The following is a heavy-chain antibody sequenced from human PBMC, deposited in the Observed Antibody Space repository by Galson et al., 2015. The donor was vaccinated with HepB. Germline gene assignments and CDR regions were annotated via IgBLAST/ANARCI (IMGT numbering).Heavy chain of an antibody. J-gene: IGHJ6*03. CDR2: VYTSGST. V-gene: IGHV4-61*02. CDR3: ARSPLTGTTYHYYYYMDV. Sequence: TLSLTCTVSGGSISSGSYYWSWIRQPAGKGLEWIGRVYTSGSTNYNPSLKSRVTMSVDTSKNQFSLKLSSVTAADTAVYYCARSPLTGTTYHYYYYMDVWGKGTTVTVSS. D-gene: IGHD1-1*01. CDR1: GGSISSGSYY.